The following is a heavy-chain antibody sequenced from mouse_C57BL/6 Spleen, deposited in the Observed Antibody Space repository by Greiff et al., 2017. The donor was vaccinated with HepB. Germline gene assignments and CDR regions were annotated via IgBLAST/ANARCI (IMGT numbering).Heavy chain of an antibody. CDR2: INPYNGDT. D-gene: IGHD4-1*01. J-gene: IGHJ3*01. V-gene: IGHV1-20*01. Sequence: EVQLQQSGPELVKPGDSVKISCKASGYSFTGYFMNWVMQSHGKSLEWIGRINPYNGDTFYNQKFKGKATLTVDKSSSTAHMELRSLTSEDSAVYYCASDELGQAWFAYWGQGTLVTVSA. CDR1: GYSFTGYF. CDR3: ASDELGQAWFAY.